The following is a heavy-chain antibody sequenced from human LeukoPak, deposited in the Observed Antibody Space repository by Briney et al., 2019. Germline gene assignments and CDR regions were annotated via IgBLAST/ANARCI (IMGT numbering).Heavy chain of an antibody. CDR1: GGSISSSSYY. CDR3: ARLRYYDFWSGYIY. Sequence: SETLSLTCTVSGGSISSSSYYWGWIRQPPGKGLEWIGSIYYSGSTHYNPPLKSRVTISVDTSKNQFSLKLSSVTAADTAVYYCARLRYYDFWSGYIYWGQGTLVTVSS. D-gene: IGHD3-3*01. CDR2: IYYSGST. J-gene: IGHJ4*02. V-gene: IGHV4-39*01.